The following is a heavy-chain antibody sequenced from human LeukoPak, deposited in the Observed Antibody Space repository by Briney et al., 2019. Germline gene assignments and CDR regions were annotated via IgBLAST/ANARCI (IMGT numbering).Heavy chain of an antibody. Sequence: ASVKVSCKASGYTFTGYYMHWVRQAPGQGLEWMGWINPNSGGTNYAQKFQGGVTMTRDTSISTAYMELSRLRSDDTAVYYCARDYDFWSGYYKMDVWGKGTTVTVSS. V-gene: IGHV1-2*02. CDR2: INPNSGGT. J-gene: IGHJ6*04. D-gene: IGHD3-3*01. CDR3: ARDYDFWSGYYKMDV. CDR1: GYTFTGYY.